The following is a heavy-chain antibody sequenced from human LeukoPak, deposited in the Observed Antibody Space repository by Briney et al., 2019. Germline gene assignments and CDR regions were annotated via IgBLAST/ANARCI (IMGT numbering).Heavy chain of an antibody. CDR2: IYYSGGT. V-gene: IGHV4-59*01. D-gene: IGHD3-10*01. CDR3: ARAPAAVRLAMVRDDAFDI. J-gene: IGHJ3*02. Sequence: SETLSLTCTVSGGSISSYYWSWIRQPPGKGLEWMGYIYYSGGTNYNPSLKSGVTIPVATFKHQLSLKLSSVTAADTAVYYCARAPAAVRLAMVRDDAFDIWGQGTMVTVSS. CDR1: GGSISSYY.